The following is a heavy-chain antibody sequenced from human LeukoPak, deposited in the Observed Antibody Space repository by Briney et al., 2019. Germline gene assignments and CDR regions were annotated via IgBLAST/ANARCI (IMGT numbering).Heavy chain of an antibody. Sequence: GGSLRLSCAASGFTFSSYGMHWVRQAPGKGLEWVAVIWYDGSNKYYADSVKGRFTISRDNSKNTLYLQMNSLRAEDTAVYYCARGGGYCTIGVCYTADAFDIWGQGTMVTVSS. J-gene: IGHJ3*02. CDR2: IWYDGSNK. CDR1: GFTFSSYG. D-gene: IGHD2-8*01. V-gene: IGHV3-33*01. CDR3: ARGGGYCTIGVCYTADAFDI.